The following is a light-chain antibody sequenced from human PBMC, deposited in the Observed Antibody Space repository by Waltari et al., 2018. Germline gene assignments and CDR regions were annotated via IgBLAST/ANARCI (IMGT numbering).Light chain of an antibody. CDR1: QDISNF. V-gene: IGKV1-33*01. CDR3: QQYDNLPVD. J-gene: IGKJ2*01. Sequence: DIQMTQSPSSLPASVGDRITITCQASQDISNFLNWSQQKPGKAPKLLIYDASHLETGVPSRFSGSGSGTDFTFTISSLQPEDFGTYYCQQYDNLPVDFGQGTKLEI. CDR2: DAS.